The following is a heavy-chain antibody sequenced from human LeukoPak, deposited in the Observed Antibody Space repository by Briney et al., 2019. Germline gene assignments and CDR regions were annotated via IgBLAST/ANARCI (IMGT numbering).Heavy chain of an antibody. CDR2: IYISGST. D-gene: IGHD6-19*01. CDR1: GDSVSSGSYY. Sequence: SETLSLTCTVSGDSVSSGSYYWTWIRQPAGKGLEWIGHIYISGSTNYNPPLMSRVTISLDTSKNQFSLKLNSVTAADTAVYYCAAAAVAVDYWGQGTLVTVSS. J-gene: IGHJ4*02. CDR3: AAAAVAVDY. V-gene: IGHV4-61*10.